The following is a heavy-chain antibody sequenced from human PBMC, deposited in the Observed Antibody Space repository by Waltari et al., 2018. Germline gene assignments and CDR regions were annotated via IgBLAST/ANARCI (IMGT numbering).Heavy chain of an antibody. V-gene: IGHV3-74*01. D-gene: IGHD2-21*02. Sequence: EVQLVESGGGLVQPGGSLRLSCAASGFTFSSYWMYWVRQAPGKGLVWVSRINSAGSTTTYTDSVKGRFTISRDNAKNTLYLQMNSLRAEDTAVYYCARVAVTTPWYFDLWGRGTLVTVSS. J-gene: IGHJ2*01. CDR1: GFTFSSYW. CDR3: ARVAVTTPWYFDL. CDR2: INSAGSTT.